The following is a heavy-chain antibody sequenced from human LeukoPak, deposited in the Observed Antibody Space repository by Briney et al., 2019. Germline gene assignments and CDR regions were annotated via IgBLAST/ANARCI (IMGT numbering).Heavy chain of an antibody. CDR1: GFTFSSYA. D-gene: IGHD5-12*01. CDR3: ARGPSGYHNT. CDR2: ISSSGSTI. Sequence: GGSLRLSCAASGFTFSSYAMHWVRQAPGKGLEWVSYISSSGSTIYYADSVKGRFTISRDNSKNTLYLQMNSLRAEDTAVYYCARGPSGYHNTGGQGTLVTVSS. V-gene: IGHV3-48*01. J-gene: IGHJ4*02.